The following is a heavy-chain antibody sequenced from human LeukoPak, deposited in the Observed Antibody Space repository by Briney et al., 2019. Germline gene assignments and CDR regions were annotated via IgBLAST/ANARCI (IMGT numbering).Heavy chain of an antibody. CDR1: GFTFDDYA. J-gene: IGHJ4*01. CDR3: AKDWGFAGSGACCYDY. D-gene: IGHD2-15*01. CDR2: ISWNSGSI. Sequence: GRSLRLSCAASGFTFDDYAMHWVRQAPGKGLEWVSGISWNSGSIGYADSVKGRFTISRDNAKNSLYLQMNSLRAEDTAVYYCAKDWGFAGSGACCYDYWGQGTLVTVSS. V-gene: IGHV3-9*01.